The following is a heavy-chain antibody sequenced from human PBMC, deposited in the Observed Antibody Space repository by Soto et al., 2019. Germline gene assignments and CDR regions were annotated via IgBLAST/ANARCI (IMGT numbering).Heavy chain of an antibody. J-gene: IGHJ4*02. V-gene: IGHV1-69*06. CDR3: ARDGGRHSGGIDY. CDR1: GGTFSSYS. CDR2: IIPIFGTA. D-gene: IGHD1-26*01. Sequence: QVQLVQSGAEVKKPGSSVKVSCKASGGTFSSYSINWVRQAPGQGLEWMGEIIPIFGTANYAQKFQGRVTITADKSTNTASLELSSLRSEDTAVYYCARDGGRHSGGIDYWGQGTLVTVSS.